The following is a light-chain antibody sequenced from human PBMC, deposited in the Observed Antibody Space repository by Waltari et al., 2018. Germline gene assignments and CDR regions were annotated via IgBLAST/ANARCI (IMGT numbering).Light chain of an antibody. CDR3: QQYNNWPPWT. CDR1: QTVTTK. J-gene: IGKJ1*01. V-gene: IGKV3-15*01. CDR2: GAS. Sequence: ETVMTQSPATLSVSPGERATLSCRASQTVTTKLAWYQQKPGQAPRLLIYGASTRATRIPARFSCSGSGTEFTLTISSLQSEDFAVYYCQQYNNWPPWTFGQGTKVEIK.